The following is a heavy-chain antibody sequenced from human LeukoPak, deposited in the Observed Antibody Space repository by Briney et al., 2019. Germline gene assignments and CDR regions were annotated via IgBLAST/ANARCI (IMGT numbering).Heavy chain of an antibody. CDR2: IYYSGST. D-gene: IGHD1-26*01. Sequence: PSETLSLTCTVSGGSISGYYWSWIRQPPGKGLEWIGYIYYSGSTKCNPSLKSRLTMLVDTSKNQFSLELNSVTAADTAVYYCARYDGSPANYLDYWGQGNLVTVSS. V-gene: IGHV4-59*08. J-gene: IGHJ4*02. CDR3: ARYDGSPANYLDY. CDR1: GGSISGYY.